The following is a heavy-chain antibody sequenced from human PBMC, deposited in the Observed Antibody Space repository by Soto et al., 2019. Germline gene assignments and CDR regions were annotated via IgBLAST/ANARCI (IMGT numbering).Heavy chain of an antibody. D-gene: IGHD1-1*01. CDR2: ISHEGGTQ. CDR3: ARDVSRATYWFDP. CDR1: GFTFSDYG. V-gene: IGHV3-33*01. Sequence: SGFTFSDYGIDWICQAPGKGLEWVAVISHEGGTQYYADSVKGRFTISRDNAKNSLYLQMNSLRAEDTAVYYCARDVSRATYWFDPWGQGTLVT. J-gene: IGHJ5*02.